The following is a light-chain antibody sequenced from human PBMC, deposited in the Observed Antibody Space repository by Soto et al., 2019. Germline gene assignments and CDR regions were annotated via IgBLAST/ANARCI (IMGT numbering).Light chain of an antibody. CDR3: QQYGTSPFT. CDR2: GAS. V-gene: IGKV3-20*01. CDR1: QSVSSSY. J-gene: IGKJ3*01. Sequence: EIVLTQSPGTLSLSPGERATFSCRASQSVSSSYLAWYQQKPGQAPRLLIYGASSRATGIPDRFSGSGSGTDFTLTISRLEPEDFVVYYCQQYGTSPFTFGPGTKVDIK.